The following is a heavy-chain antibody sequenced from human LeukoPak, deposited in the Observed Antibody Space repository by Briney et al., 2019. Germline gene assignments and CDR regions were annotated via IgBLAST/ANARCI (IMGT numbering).Heavy chain of an antibody. J-gene: IGHJ5*02. D-gene: IGHD6-13*01. CDR2: IYYSGST. Sequence: WIRQPPGKGLEWIGSIYYSGSTYYNPSLKSRVTISVDTSKNQFSLKLSSVTAADTAVYYCASHYSYSSSWGSFDPWGQGTLVTVSS. V-gene: IGHV4-39*07. CDR3: ASHYSYSSSWGSFDP.